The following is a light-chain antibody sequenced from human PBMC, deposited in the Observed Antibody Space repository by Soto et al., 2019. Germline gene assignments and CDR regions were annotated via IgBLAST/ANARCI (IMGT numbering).Light chain of an antibody. CDR3: QQYNSYPWT. CDR2: DAS. CDR1: QSISSW. Sequence: DIPMTQSPSTLSASVGDRVTITCRASQSISSWLAWYQQKPGKAPKFLIYDASSLESGVPSRFSGSGSGIEFTLTISSLQPDDFATYYCQQYNSYPWTFGQGTKVEIK. J-gene: IGKJ1*01. V-gene: IGKV1-5*01.